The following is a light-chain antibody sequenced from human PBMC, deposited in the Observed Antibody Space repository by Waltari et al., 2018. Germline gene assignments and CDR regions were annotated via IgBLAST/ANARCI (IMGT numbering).Light chain of an antibody. V-gene: IGKV3D-15*01. J-gene: IGKJ1*01. CDR1: QSVSTN. CDR2: GAS. Sequence: EIVMTQSPAILSVSPGERATLSCRASQSVSTNLAWYQQKPGQAPRLLIYGASTRATGVPARFSGSGSGTEFTLTISSLRSEDFAVYYCQQCNDWPRTFGQGTKVEIK. CDR3: QQCNDWPRT.